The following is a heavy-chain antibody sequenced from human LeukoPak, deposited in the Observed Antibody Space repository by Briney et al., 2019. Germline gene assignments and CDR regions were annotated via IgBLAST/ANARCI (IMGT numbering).Heavy chain of an antibody. CDR1: GSPFSNYW. J-gene: IGHJ4*02. CDR3: ARRASAYDSSGYHFDY. V-gene: IGHV5-51*01. CDR2: IYPADSDT. Sequence: GGSLEISCQGSGSPFSNYWIGWGRPLPGKGLEWMGIIYPADSDTRYSPSFQGQVTISADKSITTAYLHLSSLQASDTAMYYCARRASAYDSSGYHFDYWGQGTLVTVSS. D-gene: IGHD3-22*01.